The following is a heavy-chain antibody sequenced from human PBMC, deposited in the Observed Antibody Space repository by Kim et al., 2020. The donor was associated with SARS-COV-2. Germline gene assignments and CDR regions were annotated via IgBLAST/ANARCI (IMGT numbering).Heavy chain of an antibody. V-gene: IGHV4-39*01. D-gene: IGHD6-13*01. CDR3: ARPQGTKQELALGGNWFDP. CDR2: IYYSGAT. Sequence: SESLSLTCTVSGASISSSTHYWGWLRQPPGKGLEWIGTIYYSGATYYNSSLKTRVTISVDTSKNQFSLKMNFVTAAGTVVYYCARPQGTKQELALGGNWFDPWGQRALVSVSS. CDR1: GASISSSTHY. J-gene: IGHJ5*02.